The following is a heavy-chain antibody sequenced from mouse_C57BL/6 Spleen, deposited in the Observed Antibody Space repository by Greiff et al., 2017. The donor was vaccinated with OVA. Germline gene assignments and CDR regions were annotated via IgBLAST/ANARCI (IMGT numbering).Heavy chain of an antibody. J-gene: IGHJ3*01. Sequence: VQGVESGAELVKPGASVKISCKASGYTFTDYYINWVKQRPGQGLEWIGKIGPGSGSTYYNEKFKGKATLTADKYSSTAYMQLSRLTSEDSAVYFCARGQDYSNYSWFAYWGQGTLVTVSA. D-gene: IGHD2-5*01. CDR2: IGPGSGST. CDR1: GYTFTDYY. CDR3: ARGQDYSNYSWFAY. V-gene: IGHV1-77*01.